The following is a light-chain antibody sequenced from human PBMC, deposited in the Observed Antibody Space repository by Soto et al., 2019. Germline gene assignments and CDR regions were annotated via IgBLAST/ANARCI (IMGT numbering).Light chain of an antibody. CDR3: QQSYSTPDT. J-gene: IGKJ2*01. V-gene: IGKV1-39*01. CDR2: AAS. CDR1: QSISSY. Sequence: DIQMTQSPSSLYASVGDRVTITCRASQSISSYLNWYQQKPGKAPKLLIYAASSLQSGVPSRFSGSGSGTDFTLTISSLQPEDFATYYCQQSYSTPDTFGQGNKLEIK.